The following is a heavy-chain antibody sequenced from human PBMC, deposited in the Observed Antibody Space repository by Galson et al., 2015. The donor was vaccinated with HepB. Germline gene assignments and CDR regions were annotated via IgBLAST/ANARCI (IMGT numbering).Heavy chain of an antibody. CDR3: ARDSGSYYVSYYGMDV. V-gene: IGHV3-7*03. CDR2: IKQDGSEK. CDR1: GFTFSSYW. D-gene: IGHD1-26*01. J-gene: IGHJ6*02. Sequence: SLRLSCAASGFTFSSYWMSWVRQAPGKGLEWVANIKQDGSEKYYVDSVKGRFTISRDNAKNSLYLQMNSLRAEDTAVYYCARDSGSYYVSYYGMDVWGQGTTVTVSS.